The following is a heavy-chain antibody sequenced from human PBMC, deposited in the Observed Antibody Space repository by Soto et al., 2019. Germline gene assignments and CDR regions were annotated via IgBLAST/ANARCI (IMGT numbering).Heavy chain of an antibody. V-gene: IGHV3-23*01. D-gene: IGHD3-3*01. CDR1: GFTFSSYA. J-gene: IGHJ4*02. CDR3: AKDYDFWSGSPASYYLDY. CDR2: ISGSGGST. Sequence: EVQLLESGGGLVQPGGSLRLSCAASGFTFSSYAMSWVRQAPGKGLEWVSAISGSGGSTYYADSVKGRFTISRDNSKNTLYLEMNSLRAEYTAVYYCAKDYDFWSGSPASYYLDYWGQGTLVTVSS.